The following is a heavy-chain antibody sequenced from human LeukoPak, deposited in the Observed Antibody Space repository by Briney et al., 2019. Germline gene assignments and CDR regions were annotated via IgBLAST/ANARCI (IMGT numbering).Heavy chain of an antibody. D-gene: IGHD6-13*01. V-gene: IGHV1-2*02. CDR1: GYTFSGYY. Sequence: ASVTVSCRASGYTFSGYYMHWVRQPPGQARECMGWSNPNSGGTNYAQKSQGRVTMNRDTSISTAYMELSRLRSDGTAVYYCARGGTHNSYSSSWYRENWFDPGGQGTLVTVPS. CDR3: ARGGTHNSYSSSWYRENWFDP. J-gene: IGHJ5*02. CDR2: SNPNSGGT.